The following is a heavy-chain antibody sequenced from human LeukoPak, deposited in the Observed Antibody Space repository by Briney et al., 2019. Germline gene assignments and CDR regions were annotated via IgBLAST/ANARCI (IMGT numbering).Heavy chain of an antibody. V-gene: IGHV3-48*01. CDR2: ISSSSSTI. CDR3: ARVYGDYGSGTLGY. CDR1: GFTFSSYS. D-gene: IGHD3-10*01. Sequence: GGSLRLSCAASGFTFSSYSMNWVRQAPGKGLEWVSYISSSSSTIYYADSVKGRFTISRDNAKNSLYLQMNSLRAEDTAVYYCARVYGDYGSGTLGYWGQGTLVTVSS. J-gene: IGHJ4*02.